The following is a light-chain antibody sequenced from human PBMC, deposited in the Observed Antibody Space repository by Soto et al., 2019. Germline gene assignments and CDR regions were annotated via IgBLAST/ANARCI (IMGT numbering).Light chain of an antibody. J-gene: IGKJ5*01. V-gene: IGKV1-39*01. Sequence: DIQMTQSPSSLSASVGDRVTITCRASQSISSYLNWYQQKPGKAPKLLIYAASSLQSGVPSRFSGSGYETDFTLTISRLQPEDFATYYCQQSYSTPITFGQGTRREIK. CDR1: QSISSY. CDR2: AAS. CDR3: QQSYSTPIT.